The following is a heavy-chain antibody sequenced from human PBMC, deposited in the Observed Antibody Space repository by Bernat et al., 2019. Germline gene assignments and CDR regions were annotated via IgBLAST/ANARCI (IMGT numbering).Heavy chain of an antibody. CDR1: GFTFSSYG. CDR2: ISYDGSNK. Sequence: QVQLVESGGGVVQPGRSLRLSCAASGFTFSSYGMHWVRQAPGKGLEWVAVISYDGSNKYYADSVKGRFTISRDNSKNTLYLQMNSLRAEDTAVYYCANSYYYDSNPLDYWGQGTLVTVSS. V-gene: IGHV3-30*18. CDR3: ANSYYYDSNPLDY. D-gene: IGHD3-22*01. J-gene: IGHJ4*02.